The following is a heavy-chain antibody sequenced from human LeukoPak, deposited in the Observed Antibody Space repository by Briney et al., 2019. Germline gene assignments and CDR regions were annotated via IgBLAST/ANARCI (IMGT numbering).Heavy chain of an antibody. J-gene: IGHJ4*02. D-gene: IGHD3-10*01. CDR3: ARLLYGSGSYYLDY. Sequence: RPSETLSLTCTVSGGSISSYYWSWIRQPPGKGLEWIGYIYYSGSTNYNPSLKGRVTISVDTSKNQFSLKLSSVTAADTAVYYCARLLYGSGSYYLDYWGQGTLVTVSS. CDR1: GGSISSYY. CDR2: IYYSGST. V-gene: IGHV4-59*01.